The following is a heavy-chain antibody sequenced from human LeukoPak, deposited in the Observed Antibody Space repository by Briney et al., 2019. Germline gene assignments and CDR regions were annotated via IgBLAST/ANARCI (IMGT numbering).Heavy chain of an antibody. J-gene: IGHJ4*02. CDR3: VRAASLWNPESIDY. D-gene: IGHD1-1*01. CDR1: GFTFSSYG. Sequence: PGRSLRLSCAASGFTFSSYGMHWVRQAPGKGLEWVAVIWYDGSNKYYADSVKGRFTISRDNSKNTLYLQMNSLRAEDTAVYYCVRAASLWNPESIDYWGQGTLVTVSS. V-gene: IGHV3-33*01. CDR2: IWYDGSNK.